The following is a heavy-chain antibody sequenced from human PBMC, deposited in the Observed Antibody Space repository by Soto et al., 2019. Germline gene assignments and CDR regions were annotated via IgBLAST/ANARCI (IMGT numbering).Heavy chain of an antibody. CDR1: GGSISSYY. D-gene: IGHD3-10*01. V-gene: IGHV4-59*01. CDR2: IYYSGST. Sequence: SETLSLTCTVSGGSISSYYWSWIRQPPGKGLEWIGYIYYSGSTNYNPSLKSRVTISVDTSKNQFSLKLSSVTAADTAVYYCARVERYYGSGSLIYYFDYWGQGTLVTVSS. CDR3: ARVERYYGSGSLIYYFDY. J-gene: IGHJ4*02.